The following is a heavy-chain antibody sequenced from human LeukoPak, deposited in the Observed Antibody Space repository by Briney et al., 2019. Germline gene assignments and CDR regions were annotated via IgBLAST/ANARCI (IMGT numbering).Heavy chain of an antibody. CDR2: ISGGGGGT. Sequence: GGSLRLSCAASGITFSSYAMTWVRQAPGKGLESVSAISGGGGGTYYADSVKGRFTISRDNSKNTLYLQMNSLRAEDTAIYYCAKDRSSSWYYDAFDIRGRGTMVTVSS. CDR1: GITFSSYA. J-gene: IGHJ3*02. D-gene: IGHD6-13*01. V-gene: IGHV3-23*01. CDR3: AKDRSSSWYYDAFDI.